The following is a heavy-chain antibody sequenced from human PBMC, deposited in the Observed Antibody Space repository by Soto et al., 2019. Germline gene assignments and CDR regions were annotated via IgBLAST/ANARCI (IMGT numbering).Heavy chain of an antibody. CDR3: ARSRYSHSWLY. V-gene: IGHV1-18*01. CDR1: VYTFTSYG. D-gene: IGHD1-26*01. CDR2: ISAYNGNT. J-gene: IGHJ4*02. Sequence: GASVTVSCKASVYTFTSYGISWVRQAPGQGLEWMGWISAYNGNTNYAQKLQGRVTMTTDTSTSTAYMELRSLRSDDTAVYYCARSRYSHSWLYWGQGTLVTVSS.